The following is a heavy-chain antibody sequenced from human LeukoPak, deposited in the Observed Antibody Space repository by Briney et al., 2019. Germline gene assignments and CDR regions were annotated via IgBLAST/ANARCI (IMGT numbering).Heavy chain of an antibody. J-gene: IGHJ4*02. V-gene: IGHV3-23*01. D-gene: IGHD1-26*01. CDR2: IGTRGDGI. CDR3: GRDLGGRSGY. Sequence: GGSLRLSCVASDFTFSSYTMIWVRQAPGKALEWVSVIGTRGDGIHYADSVKGRFTISRDDSKNTLYLQMDSLRAEDTAVYYCGRDLGGRSGYWGQGTLVTVSS. CDR1: DFTFSSYT.